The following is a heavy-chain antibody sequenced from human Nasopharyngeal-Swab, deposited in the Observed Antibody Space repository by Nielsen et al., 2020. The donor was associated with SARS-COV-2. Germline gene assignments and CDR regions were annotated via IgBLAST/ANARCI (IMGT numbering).Heavy chain of an antibody. J-gene: IGHJ6*03. D-gene: IGHD1-26*01. CDR2: ISGSGGST. Sequence: GGSLRLSCAASGFTFSSIAMSWVARPQGKGLEWVSAISGSGGSTYYADSVKGRFTISRDNSKNTLYLQMNSLRAEDTAVYYCAKDWEVGATSYYYYMDVWGKGTTVTVSS. CDR1: GFTFSSIA. CDR3: AKDWEVGATSYYYYMDV. V-gene: IGHV3-23*01.